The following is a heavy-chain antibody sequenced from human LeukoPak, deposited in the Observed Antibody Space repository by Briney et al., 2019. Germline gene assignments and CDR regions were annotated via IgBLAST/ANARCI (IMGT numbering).Heavy chain of an antibody. CDR1: RYSFTSYG. D-gene: IGHD2-2*01. CDR3: ARVGRDCSSINCYWEYWFDP. CDR2: ISGSTGNT. J-gene: IGHJ5*02. Sequence: GASVKVSCKASRYSFTSYGITWVREAPGQGPEWMGWISGSTGNTHYPQNVQGRVTMTTDTATSTAYMELQILGSDDTAVYYWARVGRDCSSINCYWEYWFDPWGQGTLVIVSS. V-gene: IGHV1-18*01.